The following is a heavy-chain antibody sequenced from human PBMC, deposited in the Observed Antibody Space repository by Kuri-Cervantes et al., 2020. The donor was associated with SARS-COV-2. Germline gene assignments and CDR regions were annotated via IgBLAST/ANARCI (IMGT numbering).Heavy chain of an antibody. J-gene: IGHJ4*02. Sequence: SVKLSCKASGGTFSSYAISWVRQAPGQGLEWMGGSIPIFGTSNYAQKFQGRVTITADKSTSTAYMELSSLRSEDTAVYYCARGGEMATITPTFDYWGQGTLVTVSS. V-gene: IGHV1-69*06. D-gene: IGHD5-24*01. CDR2: SIPIFGTS. CDR1: GGTFSSYA. CDR3: ARGGEMATITPTFDY.